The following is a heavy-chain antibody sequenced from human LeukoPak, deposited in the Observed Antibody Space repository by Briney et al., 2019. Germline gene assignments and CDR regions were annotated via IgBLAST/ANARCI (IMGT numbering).Heavy chain of an antibody. D-gene: IGHD6-6*01. V-gene: IGHV4-39*02. Sequence: SETLSLTCTVSGGSISSYTHYWGWIRQPPGKGLEWIATVYYTGGTHYNPSLKSRVTISIDTSRNHFSLKLTSVIAADTAMYYCVSNSSSSPWFDPWGQGTLVTVSS. CDR1: GGSISSYTHY. CDR3: VSNSSSSPWFDP. CDR2: VYYTGGT. J-gene: IGHJ5*02.